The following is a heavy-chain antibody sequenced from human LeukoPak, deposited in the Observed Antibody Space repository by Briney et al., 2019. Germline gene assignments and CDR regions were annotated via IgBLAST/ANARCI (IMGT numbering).Heavy chain of an antibody. CDR2: IYYSGGT. CDR1: GGSISSYY. CDR3: ARGGTKFQH. D-gene: IGHD2-15*01. J-gene: IGHJ1*01. Sequence: SSETLSLTCTVSGGSISSYYWSWIRQPPGKGLEWIGYIYYSGGTNYNPSLKSRVTISVDTSKNQFSLKLSSVTAADTAVYYCARGGTKFQHWGQGTLVTVSS. V-gene: IGHV4-59*01.